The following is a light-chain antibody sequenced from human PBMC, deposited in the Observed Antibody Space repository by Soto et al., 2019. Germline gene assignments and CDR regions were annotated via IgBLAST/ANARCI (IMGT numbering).Light chain of an antibody. V-gene: IGKV1-39*01. CDR2: AAS. Sequence: DIQMTQSPSSLSASVGDRVTISCRASQGISTFLNWYQQKPGQAPKLLIYAASSLQTGVPSRFSGGGSGRDFTLTISSLHPEDFATYSCQQNHNTPRTFGQGTRVEIK. CDR1: QGISTF. CDR3: QQNHNTPRT. J-gene: IGKJ1*01.